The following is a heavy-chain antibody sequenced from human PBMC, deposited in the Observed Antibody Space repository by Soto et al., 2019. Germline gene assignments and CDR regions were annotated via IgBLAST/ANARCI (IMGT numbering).Heavy chain of an antibody. Sequence: EMQLLESGGRLVQPGGSLRLSCVVSGFSFSTYGVTWVRQAPGKGLEWVCGVSGGSGVTHYTDSVKGRFTISGDDSKNTVYLQMHSLRGEDTAFYYCTRWNGYGDLLGQGTLVAVSS. J-gene: IGHJ5*02. CDR3: TRWNGYGDL. V-gene: IGHV3-23*01. D-gene: IGHD1-1*01. CDR2: VSGGSGVT. CDR1: GFSFSTYG.